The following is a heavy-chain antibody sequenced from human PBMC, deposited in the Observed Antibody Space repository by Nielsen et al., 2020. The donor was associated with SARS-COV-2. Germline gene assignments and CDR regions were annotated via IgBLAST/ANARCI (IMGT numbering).Heavy chain of an antibody. Sequence: GESLKISCAASGFTFSSYDMHWVRQATGKGLEWVSAIGTAGDTYYPGSVKGRFTISRENAKNSLYLQMNSLRAGDTAVYYCARAYYGSTYYYYYGMDVWGQGTTVTVSS. V-gene: IGHV3-13*04. CDR1: GFTFSSYD. D-gene: IGHD3-10*01. CDR2: IGTAGDT. CDR3: ARAYYGSTYYYYYGMDV. J-gene: IGHJ6*02.